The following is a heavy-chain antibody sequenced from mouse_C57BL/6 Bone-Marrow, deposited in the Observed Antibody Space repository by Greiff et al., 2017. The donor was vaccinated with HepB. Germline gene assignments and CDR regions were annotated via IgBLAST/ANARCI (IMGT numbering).Heavy chain of an antibody. Sequence: EVKLVESGPALVKPSQTVSLTCTVTGYSITNGNHWWNWIRQVSGSKLEWIGYISSSGSTDSNPSLKSRISITRDTSKNQLFLQLNSVTTEDIATYYCAREDSSGYFAWFAYWGQGTLVTVSA. D-gene: IGHD3-2*02. CDR3: AREDSSGYFAWFAY. CDR1: GYSITNGNHW. CDR2: ISSSGST. J-gene: IGHJ3*01. V-gene: IGHV3-4*01.